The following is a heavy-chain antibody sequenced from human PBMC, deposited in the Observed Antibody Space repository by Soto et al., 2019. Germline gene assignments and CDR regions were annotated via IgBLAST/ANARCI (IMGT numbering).Heavy chain of an antibody. D-gene: IGHD3-9*01. CDR3: ARTVLRYFDWFSRNYFDY. J-gene: IGHJ4*02. CDR1: GGTFSSYA. V-gene: IGHV1-69*13. CDR2: IITIFGTA. Sequence: GASVKVSCKASGGTFSSYAISWVRQAPGQGLERMRGIITIFGTANNAQKIQGRVTITADEFTSTAYMELSSLRSENTAVYYCARTVLRYFDWFSRNYFDYWGQGTLVIVS.